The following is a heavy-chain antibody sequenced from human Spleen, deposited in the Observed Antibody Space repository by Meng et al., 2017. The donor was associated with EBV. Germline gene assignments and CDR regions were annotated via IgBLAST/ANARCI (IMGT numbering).Heavy chain of an antibody. CDR1: GFTFSSYS. CDR3: AREGGDYYGSGSPPDY. D-gene: IGHD3-10*01. J-gene: IGHJ4*02. V-gene: IGHV3-21*01. CDR2: ISSSSSYI. Sequence: EVQLVESGGGLVKPGGSLRLSCAASGFTFSSYSMNWVRQAPGKGLEWVSSISSSSSYIYYADSVKGRFTISRDNAKNSLYLQMNSLRAEDTAVYYCAREGGDYYGSGSPPDYWGQGTLVNVSS.